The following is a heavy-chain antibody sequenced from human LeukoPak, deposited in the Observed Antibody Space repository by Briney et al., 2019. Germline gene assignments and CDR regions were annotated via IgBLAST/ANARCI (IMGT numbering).Heavy chain of an antibody. CDR3: ARGASHYYDSSGYPLYDFDY. V-gene: IGHV4-34*01. J-gene: IGHJ4*02. CDR1: GGSFSGYY. D-gene: IGHD3-22*01. Sequence: PSETLSLTCAVYGGSFSGYYWSWIRQPPGKGLEWIGEINHSGSTNYNPSLKSRVTISVDTSKNQFSLKLSSVTAADTAVYYCARGASHYYDSSGYPLYDFDYWGQGTLVTVSS. CDR2: INHSGST.